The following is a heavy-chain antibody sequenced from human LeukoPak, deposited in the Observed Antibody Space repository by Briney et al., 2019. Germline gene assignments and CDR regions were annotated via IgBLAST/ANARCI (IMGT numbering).Heavy chain of an antibody. CDR3: ARRGSTMVRGVIMGPDY. CDR2: IPSDGSYK. D-gene: IGHD3-10*01. CDR1: GFTFSTYG. V-gene: IGHV3-30*03. Sequence: GGSLRLSCAASGFTFSTYGLHWVRQAPGKGLEWVAVIPSDGSYKYYADSVKGRFTISRDNSKNTLYLQMNSLRVEDTAVYYCARRGSTMVRGVIMGPDYWGQGTLVTVSS. J-gene: IGHJ4*02.